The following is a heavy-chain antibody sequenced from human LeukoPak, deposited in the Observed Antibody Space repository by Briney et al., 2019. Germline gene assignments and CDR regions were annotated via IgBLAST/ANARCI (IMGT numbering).Heavy chain of an antibody. D-gene: IGHD5-18*01. V-gene: IGHV3-11*04. CDR3: ARDKGRGYSYGYGYADY. CDR1: GFTFSDYY. CDR2: ITSNGNSV. J-gene: IGHJ4*02. Sequence: PGGSLRLSCAASGFTFSDYYMGWIRQAPGKGLEWVSYITSNGNSVYYAASVKGRFTISRDNAKNSLYLQVNGLTAEDTAVYYCARDKGRGYSYGYGYADYWGQGTLVTVSS.